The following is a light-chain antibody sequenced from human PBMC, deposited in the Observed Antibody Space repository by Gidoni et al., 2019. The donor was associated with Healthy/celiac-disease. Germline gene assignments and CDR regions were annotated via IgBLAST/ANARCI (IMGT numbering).Light chain of an antibody. CDR1: QDISNY. Sequence: DIQMTHSPSSLSAAVGDRVTTTCQASQDISNYLNWYQQKPGKAPKLLIYDASNLETGVPSRFSGSGSGTDFTFTISSLQPEDIATYYCQQYDNLPFGGGTKVEIK. CDR3: QQYDNLP. V-gene: IGKV1-33*01. CDR2: DAS. J-gene: IGKJ4*01.